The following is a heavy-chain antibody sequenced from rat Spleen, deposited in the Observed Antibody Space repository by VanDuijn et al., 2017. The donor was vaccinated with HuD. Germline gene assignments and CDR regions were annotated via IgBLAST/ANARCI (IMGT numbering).Heavy chain of an antibody. CDR1: GFTFSNYY. J-gene: IGHJ2*01. Sequence: EVQLVESGGGLVQPGRSMKLSCAASGFTFSNYYMAWVRQAPTKGLEWVASISTGGGNTYYRDPVQGRFPISRDKEKSTLYQQLNSLRSEDTATYYCTREKNWAFDYGGKGVMVTVSS. V-gene: IGHV5-25*01. D-gene: IGHD5-1*01. CDR3: TREKNWAFDY. CDR2: ISTGGGNT.